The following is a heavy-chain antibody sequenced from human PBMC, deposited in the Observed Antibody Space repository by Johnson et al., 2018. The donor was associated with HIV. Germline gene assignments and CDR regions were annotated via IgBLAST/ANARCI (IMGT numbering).Heavy chain of an antibody. CDR2: INSDGSST. D-gene: IGHD3-16*01. CDR1: GFTFDDYG. J-gene: IGHJ3*01. CDR3: AAGGRTEAVA. V-gene: IGHV3-20*04. Sequence: VQLVESGGGVVRPGGSLRLSCAASGFTFDDYGMSWVRQAPGKGLEWVSRINSDGSSTSYADSVKGRFTISRDNAKNTLYLQMNSLRAEDTAVYYCAAGGRTEAVAWGQGTMVTVSS.